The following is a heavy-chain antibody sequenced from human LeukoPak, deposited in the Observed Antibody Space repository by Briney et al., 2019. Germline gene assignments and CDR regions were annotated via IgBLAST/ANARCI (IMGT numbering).Heavy chain of an antibody. CDR1: GFTFSSYA. CDR2: ISGSGGST. D-gene: IGHD3-10*01. J-gene: IGHJ3*02. Sequence: GGSLRLSCAASGFTFSSYAMSWVRQAPGKGLEWVSAISGSGGSTYYADSVKGRFTISRDNSKNTLYLQMNSLRAEDTAVYYCARYPAKFGELSRYAFDIWGQGTMVTVSS. V-gene: IGHV3-23*01. CDR3: ARYPAKFGELSRYAFDI.